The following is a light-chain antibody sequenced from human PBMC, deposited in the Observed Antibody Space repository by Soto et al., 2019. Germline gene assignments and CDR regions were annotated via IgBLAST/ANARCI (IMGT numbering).Light chain of an antibody. Sequence: DIQMTQSPSTLSASVGDRVTITCRASQTISIWLAWYQQKPGKAPKLLIYEASKLESGVPSRFGGSGSGTEFTLTITSLQADDFATYSCQQYNSYIRTFGQGTKVEI. J-gene: IGKJ1*01. CDR2: EAS. CDR1: QTISIW. CDR3: QQYNSYIRT. V-gene: IGKV1-5*03.